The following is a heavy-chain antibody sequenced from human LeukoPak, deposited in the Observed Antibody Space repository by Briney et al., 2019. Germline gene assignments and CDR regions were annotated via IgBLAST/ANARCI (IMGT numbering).Heavy chain of an antibody. V-gene: IGHV4-4*07. CDR2: IYTSGST. CDR3: AREPYYYGSGSYYLDY. D-gene: IGHD3-10*01. Sequence: SETLSLTCTVSGGSISSYYWSWIRQPAGKGLEWIGRIYTSGSTNYNPSLKSRVTMSVDTSKNQFSLKLSSVTAADTAVYYCAREPYYYGSGSYYLDYWGQGTLVTVSS. CDR1: GGSISSYY. J-gene: IGHJ4*02.